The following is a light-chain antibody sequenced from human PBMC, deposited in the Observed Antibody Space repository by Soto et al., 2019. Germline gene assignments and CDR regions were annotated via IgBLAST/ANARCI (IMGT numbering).Light chain of an antibody. CDR1: SSDVGSYNL. CDR2: EVN. V-gene: IGLV2-23*02. CDR3: CSYAGNNIHVV. J-gene: IGLJ2*01. Sequence: QSVLTKPASVSGSPGQSITISCTGTSSDVGSYNLVSWYQQHPGRAPKLIIYEVNKWPSGYSNRFSGSKSGNTASLTISGLQAEDEADYYCCSYAGNNIHVVFGGGTKLTVL.